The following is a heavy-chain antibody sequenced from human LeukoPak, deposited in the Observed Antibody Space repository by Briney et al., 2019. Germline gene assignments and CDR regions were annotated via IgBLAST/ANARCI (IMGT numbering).Heavy chain of an antibody. J-gene: IGHJ3*02. CDR3: AKDSAGEYYYDSSGYAFDI. CDR2: FGGSGKT. V-gene: IGHV3-23*01. D-gene: IGHD3-22*01. CDR1: GFTFSSYA. Sequence: GGSLRLSCAASGFTFSSYAMSWVRQAPGKGLEWVSLFGGSGKTYYVDSVKGRFTISRDNSKNTLYLQMNSLRAEDTAVYYCAKDSAGEYYYDSSGYAFDIWGQGTMVTVSS.